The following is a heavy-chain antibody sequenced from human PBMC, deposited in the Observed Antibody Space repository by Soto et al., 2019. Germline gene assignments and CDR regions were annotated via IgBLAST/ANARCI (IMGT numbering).Heavy chain of an antibody. Sequence: PGGSLRLSCAASGFTVGSYGMHWVRQAPGKGLEWVTVIWYDGSNKYYADSVKGRFTISRDNSKNTLYLQMNSLRAEDTAVYYCARGSRGWEDYWGQGTLVTVSS. D-gene: IGHD1-26*01. CDR2: IWYDGSNK. V-gene: IGHV3-33*01. CDR1: GFTVGSYG. CDR3: ARGSRGWEDY. J-gene: IGHJ4*02.